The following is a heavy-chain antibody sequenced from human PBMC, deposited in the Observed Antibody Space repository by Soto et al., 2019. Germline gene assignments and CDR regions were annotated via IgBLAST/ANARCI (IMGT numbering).Heavy chain of an antibody. D-gene: IGHD3-10*01. CDR2: IKHDGSEQ. CDR1: GFTFTDYS. Sequence: EVQLVESGGGLVQPGGSLRLSCAASGFTFTDYSMSWVRQAPGEGLQWVANIKHDGSEQFYIDSVKGRFYISRDNAKNALDLQMDSLRAEDTARDHCVRGGGAFDLWGQGTVGTVSS. J-gene: IGHJ3*01. CDR3: VRGGGAFDL. V-gene: IGHV3-7*04.